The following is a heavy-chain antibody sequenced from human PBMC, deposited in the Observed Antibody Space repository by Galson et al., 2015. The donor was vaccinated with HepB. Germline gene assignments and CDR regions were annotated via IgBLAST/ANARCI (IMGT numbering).Heavy chain of an antibody. D-gene: IGHD3-10*01. CDR2: IKQDGTEK. CDR1: GFTFSNSW. V-gene: IGHV3-7*01. Sequence: SLRLSCAASGFTFSNSWMTWVRQAPGKGLEWVANIKQDGTEKYYVDSAKGRFTISRDNAKNSLYLQMDSLRVEDTAVYYCARVGWGDPVYWGQGTLVTVAS. CDR3: ARVGWGDPVY. J-gene: IGHJ4*02.